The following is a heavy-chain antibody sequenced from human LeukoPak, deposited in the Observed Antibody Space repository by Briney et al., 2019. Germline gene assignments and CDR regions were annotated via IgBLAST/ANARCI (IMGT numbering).Heavy chain of an antibody. CDR2: ISGSGGST. V-gene: IGHV3-23*01. D-gene: IGHD3-3*01. J-gene: IGHJ4*02. Sequence: GGSLRLSCAASGFTFSSYAMSWVRQAPGKGLEWVSAISGSGGSTYYADSVKGRFTISRENSKNTLYLQMNSLRAEDTAVYYCAKKVGYDFWSGPNYFDYWGQGTLVTVSS. CDR1: GFTFSSYA. CDR3: AKKVGYDFWSGPNYFDY.